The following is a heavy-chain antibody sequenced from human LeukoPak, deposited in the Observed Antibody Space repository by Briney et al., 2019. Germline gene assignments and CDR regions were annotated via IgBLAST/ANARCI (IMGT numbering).Heavy chain of an antibody. J-gene: IGHJ5*02. CDR1: GFTFSSYA. CDR3: AKSPQEITIFGVVSINWFDP. CDR2: ISGSGGST. D-gene: IGHD3-3*01. Sequence: GGSLRLSCAPSGFTFSSYAMSWVRPAPGRGVEWVSAISGSGGSTYYADSVKGRFTISRDNSKTTLYLQMNSLRAEDTAVYYCAKSPQEITIFGVVSINWFDPWGQGTLVSVSS. V-gene: IGHV3-23*01.